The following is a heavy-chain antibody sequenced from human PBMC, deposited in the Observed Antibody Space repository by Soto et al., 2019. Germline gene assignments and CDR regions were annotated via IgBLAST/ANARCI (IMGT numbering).Heavy chain of an antibody. CDR2: IYYSGST. CDR3: AREAAAGNYFDY. D-gene: IGHD6-13*01. J-gene: IGHJ4*02. V-gene: IGHV4-59*01. CDR1: GGSISSYY. Sequence: LETLCLTCTVSGGSISSYYWSWIRQPPGKGLEWIGYIYYSGSTNYNPSLKSRVTISVDTSKNQFSLKLSSVTAADTAVYYCAREAAAGNYFDYWGQGTLVTVSS.